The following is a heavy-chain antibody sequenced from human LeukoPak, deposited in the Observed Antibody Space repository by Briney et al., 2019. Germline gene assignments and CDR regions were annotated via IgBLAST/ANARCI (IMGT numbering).Heavy chain of an antibody. D-gene: IGHD2-8*02. J-gene: IGHJ6*02. CDR2: IYSGGST. Sequence: GGSLRLSCAASGFTVSSNYMSWVRQAPGKGLEWVSVIYSGGSTYYADSVKGRFTISRDNSKNTLYLQMNSLRTEDTAVYYCARYWVGYGMDVWGQGTTVTVSS. CDR1: GFTVSSNY. CDR3: ARYWVGYGMDV. V-gene: IGHV3-53*05.